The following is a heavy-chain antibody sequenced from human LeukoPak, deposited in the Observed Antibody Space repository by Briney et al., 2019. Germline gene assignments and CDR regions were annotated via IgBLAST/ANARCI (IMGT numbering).Heavy chain of an antibody. CDR1: GYSFTTYG. V-gene: IGHV1-18*01. D-gene: IGHD3-3*01. J-gene: IGHJ5*02. CDR3: ARWRGYTGSIDENWFDP. Sequence: ASVKVSCKASGYSFTTYGITWVRQAPGQGLEWMGWINTNSGATDYEAKLRGRVTMTRDTSTSTAYMEVRSLRSDDTAVYYCARWRGYTGSIDENWFDPWGQGTLVTVSS. CDR2: INTNSGAT.